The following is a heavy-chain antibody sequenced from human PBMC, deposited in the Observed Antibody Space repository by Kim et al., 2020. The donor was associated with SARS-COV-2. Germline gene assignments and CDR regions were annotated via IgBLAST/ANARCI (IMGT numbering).Heavy chain of an antibody. D-gene: IGHD6-6*01. CDR3: RGSSSPYYYYYYMDV. J-gene: IGHJ6*03. V-gene: IGHV4-39*01. Sequence: PSLKSRVTIAVDTSKNQFSLKLSSVTAADTAVYYCRGSSSPYYYYYYMDVWGKGTTVTVSS.